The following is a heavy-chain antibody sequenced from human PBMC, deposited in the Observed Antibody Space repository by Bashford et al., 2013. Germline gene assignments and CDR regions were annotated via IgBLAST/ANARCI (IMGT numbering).Heavy chain of an antibody. V-gene: IGHV4-61*02. Sequence: SETLSLTCTVSGGSISSDNYYWSWIRQPAGKGLEWIGRIFTGGNTRYNPSLNSRVTMSLDTSKNQFSLKLSSVTAADTAVYYCAREGYCRVGSCYSEYFQHWGQGAWSPSPQ. J-gene: IGHJ1*01. CDR2: IFTGGNT. D-gene: IGHD2-15*01. CDR1: GGSISSDNYY. CDR3: AREGYCRVGSCYSEYFQH.